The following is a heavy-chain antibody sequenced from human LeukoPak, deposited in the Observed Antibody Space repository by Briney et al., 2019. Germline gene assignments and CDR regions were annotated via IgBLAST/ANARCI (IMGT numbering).Heavy chain of an antibody. Sequence: PGGSLRLSCAASGFTVSSNYMSWVRQAPGKGLEWVSVIYSGGSTYYADSAKGRFTTPRDISKNTLYLQMNSLRAEDTAVYYCAREPVYGSGSRDAFDIWGQGTMVTVSS. CDR3: AREPVYGSGSRDAFDI. V-gene: IGHV3-53*01. D-gene: IGHD3-10*01. J-gene: IGHJ3*02. CDR2: IYSGGST. CDR1: GFTVSSNY.